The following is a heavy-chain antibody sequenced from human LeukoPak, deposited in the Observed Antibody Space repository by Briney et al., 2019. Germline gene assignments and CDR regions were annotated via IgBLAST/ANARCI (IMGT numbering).Heavy chain of an antibody. CDR3: ASPLAARLSSDY. CDR1: GFTFSSYE. CDR2: ISSSGSTI. Sequence: GGSLRLSXAASGFTFSSYEMNWIRQAPGKGLEWVSYISSSGSTIYYADSVKGRFTISRDNAKNSLYLQMNSLRAEDTAVYYCASPLAARLSSDYWGQGTLVTVSS. V-gene: IGHV3-48*03. D-gene: IGHD6-6*01. J-gene: IGHJ4*02.